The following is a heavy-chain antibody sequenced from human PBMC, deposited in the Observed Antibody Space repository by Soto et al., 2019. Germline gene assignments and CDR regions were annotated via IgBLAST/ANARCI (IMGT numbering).Heavy chain of an antibody. CDR3: ARLVFHCLRGSCAAYDFFSLDV. V-gene: IGHV4-39*01. J-gene: IGHJ6*01. D-gene: IGHD2-15*01. CDR1: GGSISSTDHY. CDR2: IYYAGST. Sequence: QLQESGPGLVKASETLSLTCTVSGGSISSTDHYWGWIRQPPGKGLEWLGSIYYAGSTFHNPSLKRRAIISEDTSKNQFSLRLSPEPASDTAVYYCARLVFHCLRGSCAAYDFFSLDVWGQGTTVTVST.